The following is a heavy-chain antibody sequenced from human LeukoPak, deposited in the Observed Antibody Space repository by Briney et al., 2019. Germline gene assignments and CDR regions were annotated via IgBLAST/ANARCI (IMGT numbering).Heavy chain of an antibody. D-gene: IGHD2-8*01. CDR1: GFTFSSYA. CDR2: ISYDGSNK. Sequence: PGGSLRLSCAASGFTFSSYAIHWVRQAPGKGLEWVAVISYDGSNKYYADSVKGRFTISRDNSKNTLYLQMNSLRAEDTAVYYCARGMKALVMVYARTKSYFDYWGQGTLVTVSS. J-gene: IGHJ4*02. CDR3: ARGMKALVMVYARTKSYFDY. V-gene: IGHV3-30*04.